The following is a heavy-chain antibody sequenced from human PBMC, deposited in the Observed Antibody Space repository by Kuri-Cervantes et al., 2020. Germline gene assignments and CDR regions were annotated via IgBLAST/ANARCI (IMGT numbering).Heavy chain of an antibody. CDR2: ISYDGSNK. D-gene: IGHD4-17*01. V-gene: IGHV3-30-3*01. J-gene: IGHJ4*02. CDR1: GFTFSSYA. CDR3: ARGVGDYSAGAGY. Sequence: GESLKISCAASGFTFSSYAMHWVRQAPGKGLEWVAVISYDGSNKYYADSVKGRFTISRDNSKNTLYLQMNSLGAEDTAVYYCARGVGDYSAGAGYWGQGTLVTVSS.